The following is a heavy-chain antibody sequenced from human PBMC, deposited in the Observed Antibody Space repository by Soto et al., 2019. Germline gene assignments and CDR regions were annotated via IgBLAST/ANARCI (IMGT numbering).Heavy chain of an antibody. J-gene: IGHJ4*02. CDR2: ITNKADNYAT. D-gene: IGHD6-19*01. Sequence: EVQLVESGGGLVQPGGSLKLSCAASGFTFNGSAMHWVRQAPGKGLEWVGRITNKADNYATVYAASVKGRFTISRDDSKTAAYLQRNSLKTEDTAVYYCTTNPVPGHKPHWGQGTLVTVSS. CDR3: TTNPVPGHKPH. V-gene: IGHV3-73*02. CDR1: GFTFNGSA.